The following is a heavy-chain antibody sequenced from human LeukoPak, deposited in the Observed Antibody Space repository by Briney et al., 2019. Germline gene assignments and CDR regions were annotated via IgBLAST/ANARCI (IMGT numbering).Heavy chain of an antibody. CDR3: ARDPGSSVGIVVVQHATDAFDI. CDR2: IIPIFGTA. CDR1: GGTFSSYA. D-gene: IGHD2-15*01. J-gene: IGHJ3*02. Sequence: SVKVSCKASGGTFSSYAISWVRQAPGQGLEWMGGIIPIFGTANYAQKFQGRVTITTDESTGTAYMELSSLRSEDTAVYYCARDPGSSVGIVVVQHATDAFDIWGQGTMVTASS. V-gene: IGHV1-69*05.